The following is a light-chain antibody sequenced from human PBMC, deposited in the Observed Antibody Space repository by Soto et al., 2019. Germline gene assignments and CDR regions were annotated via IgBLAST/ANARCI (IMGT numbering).Light chain of an antibody. Sequence: QSVLTQPPSASGTPGPRVTISCSGSSSNIGRNAVNWYQQVPGTAPKLLIYNNHQRPSGVPDRFSGSKSGTSASLAIGGLQSGDEADYYCASWDDSLNGWVFGGGTKLTVL. CDR2: NNH. CDR3: ASWDDSLNGWV. V-gene: IGLV1-44*01. CDR1: SSNIGRNA. J-gene: IGLJ3*02.